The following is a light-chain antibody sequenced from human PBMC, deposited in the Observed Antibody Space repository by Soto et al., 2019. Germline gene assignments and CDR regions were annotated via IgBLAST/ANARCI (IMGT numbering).Light chain of an antibody. V-gene: IGLV1-44*01. CDR2: SNI. CDR3: AAWDDSLNGYV. CDR1: SSNIGSNP. J-gene: IGLJ1*01. Sequence: QPVLTQPPSASGTPGQRVTISCSGTSSNIGSNPVNWYQQLPGTAPKLLIYSNIQRPSGVPDRLSGSKSGTSASLAIRGLQSEDEADYYCAAWDDSLNGYVFGTGTKVTVL.